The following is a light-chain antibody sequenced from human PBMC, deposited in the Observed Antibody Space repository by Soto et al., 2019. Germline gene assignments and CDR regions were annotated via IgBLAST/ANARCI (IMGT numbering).Light chain of an antibody. CDR3: AAWDDSLRGV. CDR1: SSNIGSNY. Sequence: QSVLTQPPSASGTPGQRVTISCSGSSSNIGSNYVSWYQQLPGTAPKLLIYGNNRRPSGVPDRFSGSKSGTSASLAISGLRSEDEADYYCAAWDDSLRGVFGGGTKVTVL. V-gene: IGLV1-47*01. CDR2: GNN. J-gene: IGLJ2*01.